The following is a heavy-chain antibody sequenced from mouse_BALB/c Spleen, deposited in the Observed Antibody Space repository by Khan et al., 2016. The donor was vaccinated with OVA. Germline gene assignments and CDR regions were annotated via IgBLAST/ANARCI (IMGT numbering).Heavy chain of an antibody. CDR3: ATRYGNPFAY. J-gene: IGHJ3*01. CDR1: GFNIKDTY. D-gene: IGHD2-1*01. V-gene: IGHV14-3*02. Sequence: VQLQQSGAELVKPGASVKLSCTASGFNIKDTYMHWVKQRPEQGPEWIGRIDPANGDIKYDPKFQDKATIAADTSSNTASLQLSSLTSEDTAVYYCATRYGNPFAYWGQGTLVSVSA. CDR2: IDPANGDI.